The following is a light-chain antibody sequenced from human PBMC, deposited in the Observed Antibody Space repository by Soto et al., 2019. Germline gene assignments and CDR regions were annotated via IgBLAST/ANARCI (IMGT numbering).Light chain of an antibody. CDR3: SSYVGSKV. Sequence: QSALTQPPSASGSLGQSVTISCTGTSSDVGGYNYASWYQQHPSKAPKLMISEVSKRPSGVPDRFSGSKSGNTASLTVSGLQAEDEADYYCSSYVGSKVFGGGTKVTVL. CDR2: EVS. CDR1: SSDVGGYNY. V-gene: IGLV2-8*01. J-gene: IGLJ3*02.